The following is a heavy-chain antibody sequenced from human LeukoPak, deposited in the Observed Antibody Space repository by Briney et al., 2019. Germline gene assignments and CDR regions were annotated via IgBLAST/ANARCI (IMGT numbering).Heavy chain of an antibody. CDR1: RYTFTGYY. D-gene: IGHD3-10*01. J-gene: IGHJ4*02. Sequence: GASVKVSCKASRYTFTGYYMHWVRQAHGQGLEWMGWINPTSGGTNFAQKFQGRVTMTRDTSISTVYMELSRLRSDDTAVYYCARWFGELNYFDYWGQGTPVTVSS. V-gene: IGHV1-2*02. CDR2: INPTSGGT. CDR3: ARWFGELNYFDY.